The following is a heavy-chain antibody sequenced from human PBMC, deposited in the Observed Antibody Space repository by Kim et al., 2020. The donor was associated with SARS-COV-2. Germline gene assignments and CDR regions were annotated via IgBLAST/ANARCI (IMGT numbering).Heavy chain of an antibody. D-gene: IGHD3-10*01. V-gene: IGHV1-46*01. CDR1: GYTFTSYY. J-gene: IGHJ6*02. CDR3: ARDLDRGDYYYGMDV. CDR2: INPSGGST. Sequence: ASVKVSCKASGYTFTSYYMHWVRQAPGQGLEWMGIINPSGGSTSYAQKFQGRVTMTRDTSTSTVYMELSSLRSEDTAVYYCARDLDRGDYYYGMDVWGQGTTVTVSS.